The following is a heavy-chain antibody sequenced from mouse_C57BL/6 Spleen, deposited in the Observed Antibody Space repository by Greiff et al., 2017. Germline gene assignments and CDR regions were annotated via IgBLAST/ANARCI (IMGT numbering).Heavy chain of an antibody. V-gene: IGHV1-72*01. Sequence: VQLQQSGAELVKPGASVKLSCKASGYTFTSYWMHWVKQRPGRGLEWIGRIDPTSGGTKYNEKFKSKATLTVDKPSSTAYMQLSSLTSEDSAVYYCARVITTVDYFDYWGQGTTLTVSS. CDR3: ARVITTVDYFDY. D-gene: IGHD1-1*01. J-gene: IGHJ2*01. CDR2: IDPTSGGT. CDR1: GYTFTSYW.